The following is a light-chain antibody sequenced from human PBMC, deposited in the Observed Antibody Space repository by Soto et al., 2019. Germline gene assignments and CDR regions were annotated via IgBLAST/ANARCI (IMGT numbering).Light chain of an antibody. Sequence: QSALTQPASVSGSPGQSITISCTGTSSDVGSYNLVSWYQQHPGKAPKLMIYEGSKRPSGVSNRFSGSKSGNTASLTISGLQAEDEADHYCCSYASSSTHVVFGGGTKLTVL. CDR1: SSDVGSYNL. J-gene: IGLJ2*01. V-gene: IGLV2-23*01. CDR2: EGS. CDR3: CSYASSSTHVV.